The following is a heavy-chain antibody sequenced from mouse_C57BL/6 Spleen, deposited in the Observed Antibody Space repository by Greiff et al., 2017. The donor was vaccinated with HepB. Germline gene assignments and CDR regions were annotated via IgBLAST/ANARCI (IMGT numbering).Heavy chain of an antibody. D-gene: IGHD3-2*02. V-gene: IGHV5-4*03. CDR2: ISDGGSYT. Sequence: EVKLVESGGGLVKPGGSLKLSCAASGFTFSSYAMSWVRQTPEKRLEWVATISDGGSYTYYPDNVKGRFTISRDNAKNNLYLQMSHLKSEDTAMYYCARVDSSGYWFAYWGQGTLVTVSA. CDR3: ARVDSSGYWFAY. CDR1: GFTFSSYA. J-gene: IGHJ3*01.